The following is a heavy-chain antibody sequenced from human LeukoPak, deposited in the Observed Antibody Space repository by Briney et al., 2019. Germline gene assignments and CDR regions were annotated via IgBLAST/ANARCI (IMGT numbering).Heavy chain of an antibody. D-gene: IGHD6-19*01. CDR1: GYSFTSYW. CDR3: ARSGITVPDTWDWFDP. V-gene: IGHV5-51*01. J-gene: IGHJ5*02. CDR2: IYPGDSDT. Sequence: RGESLKISCKGSGYSFTSYWIGWVRQLPGKGLEWMGIIYPGDSDTRYSPSFQGQVTISADKSISTAYLQWSSLKASDTAMYYCARSGITVPDTWDWFDPWGQGTLVTVSS.